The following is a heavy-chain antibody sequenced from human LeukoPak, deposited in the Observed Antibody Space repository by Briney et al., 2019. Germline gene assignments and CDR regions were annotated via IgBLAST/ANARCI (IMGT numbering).Heavy chain of an antibody. D-gene: IGHD6-13*01. CDR3: ARDVNNEQQLVPYY. CDR1: GFTFSSYA. V-gene: IGHV3-30*04. CDR2: ISYDGSNK. Sequence: GRSLRLSCAASGFTFSSYAMHWVRQAPGKGLEWVAVISYDGSNKYYADSVKGRFTISRDNSKNTLYLQMNSLRAEDTAVYYCARDVNNEQQLVPYYWGQGTLVTVSS. J-gene: IGHJ4*02.